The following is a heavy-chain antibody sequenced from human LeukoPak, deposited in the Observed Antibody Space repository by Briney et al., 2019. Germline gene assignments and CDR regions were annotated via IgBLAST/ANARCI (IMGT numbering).Heavy chain of an antibody. J-gene: IGHJ4*02. CDR2: ISYDGSNK. V-gene: IGHV3-30*18. CDR1: GFTFSSYG. D-gene: IGHD5-24*01. CDR3: AKGHPALEMATIPYYFDY. Sequence: GGSLRLSCAASGFTFSSYGMHWVRQAPGKGLEWVAVISYDGSNKYYADSVKGRFTISRDNSKNTLYLQMNSLRAEDTAVYYCAKGHPALEMATIPYYFDYWGQGTLVTVSS.